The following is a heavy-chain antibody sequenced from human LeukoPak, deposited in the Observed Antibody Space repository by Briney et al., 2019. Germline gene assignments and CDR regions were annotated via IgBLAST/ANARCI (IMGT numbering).Heavy chain of an antibody. D-gene: IGHD1-26*01. CDR3: TRDGSGSRIPFDY. V-gene: IGHV3-74*01. CDR2: IESDASNT. Sequence: GCSLRLSCAASGFAVGSHCMHWVRQAPGKGLVLVARIESDASNTRYADSVKGRFTISRDNANKTLYLQMNSLRAEDTAVYYCTRDGSGSRIPFDYWGQGTLVTVSS. CDR1: GFAVGSHC. J-gene: IGHJ4*02.